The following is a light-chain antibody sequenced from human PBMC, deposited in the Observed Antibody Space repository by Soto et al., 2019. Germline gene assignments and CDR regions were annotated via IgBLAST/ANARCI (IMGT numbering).Light chain of an antibody. CDR2: DVS. J-gene: IGKJ1*01. CDR3: QQYNSYSPWT. CDR1: QTVERW. V-gene: IGKV1-5*01. Sequence: DIQMTQSPSTLSASVGDRVTITCRASQTVERWLAWYQQKPGKAPNLLISDVSSLERGVPSRFSGSGSGTEFTLTISSLQPDDFATYYCQQYNSYSPWTFGQGTKVDIK.